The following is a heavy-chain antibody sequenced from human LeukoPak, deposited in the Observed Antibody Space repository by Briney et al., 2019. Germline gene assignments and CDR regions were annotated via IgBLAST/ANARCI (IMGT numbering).Heavy chain of an antibody. V-gene: IGHV4-59*08. CDR1: GGSISSYY. J-gene: IGHJ3*02. CDR2: IYNSGST. CDR3: ARSAIDAFDI. Sequence: SETLSLTCTVSGGSISSYYWSWIRQPPGKGLEWIGYIYNSGSTNYNPSLKSRVSISVDTSKNQFSLKLSSVTAADTAVYYCARSAIDAFDIWGQGTMVTVSS. D-gene: IGHD6-25*01.